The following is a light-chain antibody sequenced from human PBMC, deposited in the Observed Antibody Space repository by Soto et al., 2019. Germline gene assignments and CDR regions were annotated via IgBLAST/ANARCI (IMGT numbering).Light chain of an antibody. CDR2: EGS. J-gene: IGLJ1*01. CDR1: SSDVGSYNF. V-gene: IGLV2-23*01. CDR3: CSYAGSATLYV. Sequence: LTQPVSVSGSPGQSITISCTGTSSDVGSYNFVSWYQQHPGKAPKLMIYEGSKRPSGVSSRFSGSKSGNTASLTISGLQAEDEADYHCCSYAGSATLYVFGTGTKVTVL.